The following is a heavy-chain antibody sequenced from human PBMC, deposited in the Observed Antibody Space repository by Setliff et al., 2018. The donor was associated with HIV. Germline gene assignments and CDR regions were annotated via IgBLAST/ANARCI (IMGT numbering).Heavy chain of an antibody. J-gene: IGHJ5*02. CDR3: ARRIDDSGSFPDKNWFDT. Sequence: SETLSLTCTVSGDSISSYSWNWIRQSPGGGLEWTGFIFSSGSTKYNPSLQSRVTMSIDTSKNQFSLRLTSVTAADTAVYYCARRIDDSGSFPDKNWFDTWGQGSLVTVSS. V-gene: IGHV4-4*09. CDR1: GDSISSYS. CDR2: IFSSGST. D-gene: IGHD3-10*01.